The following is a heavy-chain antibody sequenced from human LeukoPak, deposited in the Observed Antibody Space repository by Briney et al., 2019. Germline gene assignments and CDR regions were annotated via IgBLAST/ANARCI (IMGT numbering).Heavy chain of an antibody. CDR2: INHSGST. CDR3: ARRIAARPRGYWFDP. V-gene: IGHV4-34*01. D-gene: IGHD6-6*01. CDR1: GGSFRGYY. J-gene: IGHJ5*02. Sequence: PSETLSLTCAVYGGSFRGYYWSWIRQPPGKGLEWIGEINHSGSTNYNPSLKSRVTISLDTSMKKFSLKLSSVTAADTAVYYCARRIAARPRGYWFDPWGQGTLVTVSS.